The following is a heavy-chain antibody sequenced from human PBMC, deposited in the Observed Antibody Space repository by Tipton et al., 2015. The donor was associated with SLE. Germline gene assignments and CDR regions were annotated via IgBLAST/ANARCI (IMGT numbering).Heavy chain of an antibody. CDR1: GFTFSDFG. CDR3: AKNPQIQYRGSDGWFDS. V-gene: IGHV3-33*03. D-gene: IGHD2-21*01. CDR2: IWYDGSHT. Sequence: QLVQSGGGVIQPGRSLRLSCVTSGFTFSDFGMHWVRQAPGKGLEWLAVIWYDGSHTDYGDSAKGRFTISRDNSKNTVYLQMKNLRAEDTAIYYCAKNPQIQYRGSDGWFDSWGQGTLVTVSS. J-gene: IGHJ5*01.